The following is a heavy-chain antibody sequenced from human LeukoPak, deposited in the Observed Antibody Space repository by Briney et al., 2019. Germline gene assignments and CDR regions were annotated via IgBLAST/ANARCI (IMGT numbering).Heavy chain of an antibody. Sequence: IYSSGDTYYADSVKGRFTISRDNSKNTLYLQMNSLRAEDTAVYYCARDWGIAAAGPFDYWGQGTLVTVSS. J-gene: IGHJ4*02. CDR2: IYSSGDT. V-gene: IGHV3-66*03. D-gene: IGHD6-13*01. CDR3: ARDWGIAAAGPFDY.